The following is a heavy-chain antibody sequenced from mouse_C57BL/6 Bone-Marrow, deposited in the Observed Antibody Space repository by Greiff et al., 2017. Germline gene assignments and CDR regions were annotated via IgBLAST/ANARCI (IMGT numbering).Heavy chain of an antibody. J-gene: IGHJ4*01. CDR1: GFTFSSYA. D-gene: IGHD2-3*01. CDR2: ISDGGSYT. CDR3: ARTPYDGSVDY. Sequence: DVQLQESGGGLVKPGGSLKLSCAASGFTFSSYAMSWVRRTPEKRLEWVATISDGGSYTYYPDNVKGRFTISRDNAKNNLYLQMSHLKSEDTAMYYCARTPYDGSVDYWGQGTSVTVSS. V-gene: IGHV5-4*01.